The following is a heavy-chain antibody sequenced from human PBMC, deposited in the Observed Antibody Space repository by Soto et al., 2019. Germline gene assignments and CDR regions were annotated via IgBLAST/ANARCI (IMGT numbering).Heavy chain of an antibody. V-gene: IGHV1-18*04. J-gene: IGHJ6*02. D-gene: IGHD5-12*01. CDR1: GYTFTSYG. CDR2: ISAYNGNT. Sequence: QVQLVQSGAEVKKPGASVKVSCKASGYTFTSYGISGVRQAPGQGLEWMGWISAYNGNTNYAQKLQGRVTMTTDTSTSTAYMELRSLRSDDTAVYYCASAKIVDTIHAVVGDYYGMDVWGQGTTVTVSS. CDR3: ASAKIVDTIHAVVGDYYGMDV.